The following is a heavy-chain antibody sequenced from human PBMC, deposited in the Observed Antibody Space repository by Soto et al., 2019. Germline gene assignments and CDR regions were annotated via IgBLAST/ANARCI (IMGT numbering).Heavy chain of an antibody. D-gene: IGHD3-22*01. J-gene: IGHJ3*02. CDR3: ARNYDSTAGGAFDI. CDR1: GGAFSGYY. Sequence: PSETLSLTRAVHGGAFSGYYWDWIRQPPGKGLEWIGEVNHGGTSNYNPSLKSRAIISVDTSKNQFSLKLTSVTAEDTAVYYCARNYDSTAGGAFDIWGQGTMVTVS. CDR2: VNHGGTS. V-gene: IGHV4-34*01.